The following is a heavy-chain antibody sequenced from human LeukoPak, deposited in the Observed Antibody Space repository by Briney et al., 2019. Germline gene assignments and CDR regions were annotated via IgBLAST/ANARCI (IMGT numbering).Heavy chain of an antibody. V-gene: IGHV3-48*04. CDR2: SSTVTGNI. CDR3: ATTGNFYDMDV. CDR1: GFSFFSTS. J-gene: IGHJ6*03. Sequence: GGSLRLSCAASGFSFFSTSIHWVRQAPGKGLEWLSYSSTVTGNIYYADSVKGRFTISRDNAKSSLNLQMSSLSAEDTAVYFCATTGNFYDMDVWGKGTTVTVSS. D-gene: IGHD1-1*01.